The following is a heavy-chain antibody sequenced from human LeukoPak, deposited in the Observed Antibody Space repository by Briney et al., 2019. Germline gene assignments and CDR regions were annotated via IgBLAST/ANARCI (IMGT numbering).Heavy chain of an antibody. CDR3: ASEGGFCFGDTCRFFDF. J-gene: IGHJ4*02. Sequence: GGSLRLSCAASGFTFSTSSLNWVRQAPGKGLEWVSSISSSRSYIYYADSVKGRFTISRDNAKNSLYLQMNSLGAEDTAVYYCASEGGFCFGDTCRFFDFWGQGTLVTVSS. V-gene: IGHV3-21*01. D-gene: IGHD2-15*01. CDR2: ISSSRSYI. CDR1: GFTFSTSS.